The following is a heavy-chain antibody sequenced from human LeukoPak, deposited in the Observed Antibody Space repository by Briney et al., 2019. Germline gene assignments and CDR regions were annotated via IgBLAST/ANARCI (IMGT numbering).Heavy chain of an antibody. CDR1: GGSFSGYY. Sequence: SETLSLTCAVYGGSFSGYYWSWIRQPPGKGLEWIGEINHSGSTNYNPSLKSRVTISVDTSKNQFSPKLSSVTAADTAVYYCTRGTKIQLWLNFDYWGQGTLVTVSS. CDR3: TRGTKIQLWLNFDY. D-gene: IGHD5-18*01. J-gene: IGHJ4*02. CDR2: INHSGST. V-gene: IGHV4-34*01.